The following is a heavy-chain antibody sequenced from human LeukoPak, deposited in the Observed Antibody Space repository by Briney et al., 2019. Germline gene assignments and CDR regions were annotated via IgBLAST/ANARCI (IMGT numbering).Heavy chain of an antibody. CDR3: ARRYGYCSSTSCFNIGGWFDP. CDR1: GYSFTSYW. V-gene: IGHV5-51*01. D-gene: IGHD2-2*01. CDR2: IYPGDSDT. J-gene: IGHJ5*02. Sequence: GESLKISCKGPGYSFTSYWIGWVRPMPGKGLEWMGIIYPGDSDTRYSPSFQGQVTISADKSISTAYLQWSSLKASDTAMYYCARRYGYCSSTSCFNIGGWFDPWGQGTLVTVSS.